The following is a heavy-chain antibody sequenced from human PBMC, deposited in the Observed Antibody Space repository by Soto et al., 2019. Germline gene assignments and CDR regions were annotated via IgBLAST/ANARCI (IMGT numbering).Heavy chain of an antibody. CDR3: AREAGYQETIGHQLPDC. Sequence: QVQLVESGGGVVQPGGSLRLSCAASGFTFYNYGMHWVRQAPGKGLEWVAGIWHDASNKYYAGSVKGRFTISRDNSKNMLYLQMNSLRADDTAAYYCAREAGYQETIGHQLPDCWGQGIMVTVSS. CDR2: IWHDASNK. D-gene: IGHD2-2*01. J-gene: IGHJ4*02. CDR1: GFTFYNYG. V-gene: IGHV3-33*01.